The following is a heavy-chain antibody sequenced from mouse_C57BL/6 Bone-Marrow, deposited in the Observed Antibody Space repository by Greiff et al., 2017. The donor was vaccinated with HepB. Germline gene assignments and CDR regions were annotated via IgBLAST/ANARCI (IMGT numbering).Heavy chain of an antibody. CDR3: ARGPFYYYGSSYYFDY. D-gene: IGHD1-1*01. CDR2: ISYDGSN. Sequence: EVQLQQSGPGLVKPSQSLSLTCSVPGYSITSGYYWNWIRQFPGNKLEWMGYISYDGSNNYNPSLKNRISLTRDTSKNQFFLKLNSVTTEDTATYYCARGPFYYYGSSYYFDYWGQGTTLTVSS. V-gene: IGHV3-6*01. J-gene: IGHJ2*01. CDR1: GYSITSGYY.